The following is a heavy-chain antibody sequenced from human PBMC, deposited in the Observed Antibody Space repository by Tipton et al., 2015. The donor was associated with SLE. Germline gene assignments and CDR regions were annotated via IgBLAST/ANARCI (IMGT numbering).Heavy chain of an antibody. D-gene: IGHD3-3*01. J-gene: IGHJ4*02. CDR2: VNHSGST. Sequence: TLSLTCAVYGGSFSGYYWSWIRQPPGKGLEWIGEVNHSGSTKYNPSLKSRVTISLDTSKDQFSLKLSSVTAADTAVYYCARGPYDDFWSGPFDYWGQGTLVTVSS. CDR3: ARGPYDDFWSGPFDY. V-gene: IGHV4-34*01. CDR1: GGSFSGYY.